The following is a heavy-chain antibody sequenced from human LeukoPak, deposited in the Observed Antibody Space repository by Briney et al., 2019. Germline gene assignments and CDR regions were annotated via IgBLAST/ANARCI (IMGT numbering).Heavy chain of an antibody. CDR1: GGSFSGYY. Sequence: SETLSLTCAVDGGSFSGYYWSWIRQPSGKGLEWIGEINHSGSTNYNPSLKSRVTISVDTSKNQFSLKLSSVTAADTAVYYCAMQCSGGSCYHDLTDYWGQGTLVTVSS. CDR2: INHSGST. D-gene: IGHD2-15*01. J-gene: IGHJ4*02. CDR3: AMQCSGGSCYHDLTDY. V-gene: IGHV4-34*01.